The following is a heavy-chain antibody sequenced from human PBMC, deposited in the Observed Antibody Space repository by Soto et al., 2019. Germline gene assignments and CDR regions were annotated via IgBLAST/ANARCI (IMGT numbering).Heavy chain of an antibody. CDR2: INPNSGGA. CDR1: GYTFTGYY. Sequence: GASVKVSCKASGYTFTGYYMHWVRQAPGQGLEWMGWINPNSGGANYAQKFQGWVTMTRDTSISTAYMELSRLRSDDTAVYYCARDRTHYVGNQAVYYYGMNVWGEGTTVTVSS. D-gene: IGHD3-16*01. V-gene: IGHV1-2*04. J-gene: IGHJ6*04. CDR3: ARDRTHYVGNQAVYYYGMNV.